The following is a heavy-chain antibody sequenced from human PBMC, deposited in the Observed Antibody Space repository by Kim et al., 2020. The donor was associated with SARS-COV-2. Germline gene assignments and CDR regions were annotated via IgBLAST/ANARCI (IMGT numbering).Heavy chain of an antibody. Sequence: LKSRVTISVDTSKNQFSLRRSSVTAADTAVYYCAKKGDIVVVPAAGWFDPWGQGTLVTVSS. V-gene: IGHV4-34*01. J-gene: IGHJ5*02. D-gene: IGHD2-2*01. CDR3: AKKGDIVVVPAAGWFDP.